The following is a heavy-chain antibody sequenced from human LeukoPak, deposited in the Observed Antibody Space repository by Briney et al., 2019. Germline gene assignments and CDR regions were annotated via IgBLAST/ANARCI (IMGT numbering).Heavy chain of an antibody. J-gene: IGHJ4*02. CDR1: GLTFSSYG. CDR3: ARDRGYGSGSYYIDY. V-gene: IGHV3-33*01. D-gene: IGHD3-10*01. Sequence: GGSLRLSCAASGLTFSSYGMHWVRQAPGKGLEWVAVIWYDGSNKYYADSVKGRFTISRDNSKNTLYLQMNSLRAEDTAVYYCARDRGYGSGSYYIDYWGQGTLVTVSS. CDR2: IWYDGSNK.